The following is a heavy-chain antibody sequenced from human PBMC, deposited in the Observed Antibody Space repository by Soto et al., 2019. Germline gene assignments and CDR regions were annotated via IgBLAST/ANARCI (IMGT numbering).Heavy chain of an antibody. D-gene: IGHD2-2*01. Sequence: QVHLVQSGAEVKKPGASVTISCKASGYPVTSYGFSWVRQAPGQGLQWIGRISAYNGHTQFVERFQGRVTMTTDTSTKTAYMELRNLRSYDTAHYYCARDLTIVPATHPRLENYGMDVWGQGTTVIVSS. CDR2: ISAYNGHT. CDR3: ARDLTIVPATHPRLENYGMDV. J-gene: IGHJ6*02. CDR1: GYPVTSYG. V-gene: IGHV1-18*04.